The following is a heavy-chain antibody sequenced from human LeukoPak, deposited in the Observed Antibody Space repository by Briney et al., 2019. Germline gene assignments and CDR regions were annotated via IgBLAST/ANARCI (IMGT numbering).Heavy chain of an antibody. V-gene: IGHV4-59*01. Sequence: SETLSLTCTVSGGSISSYYWSWIRQPPGKGLEWIGYIYYSGGTNYNPSLKSRVTISVDTSKNQFSLKLSSVTAADTAVYYCARATGYSSGWYQYWGQGTLVTVSS. CDR1: GGSISSYY. CDR2: IYYSGGT. CDR3: ARATGYSSGWYQY. J-gene: IGHJ4*02. D-gene: IGHD6-19*01.